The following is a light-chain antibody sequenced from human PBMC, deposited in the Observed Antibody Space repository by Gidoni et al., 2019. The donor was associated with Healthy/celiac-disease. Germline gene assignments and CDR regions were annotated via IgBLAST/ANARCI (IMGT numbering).Light chain of an antibody. J-gene: IGKJ2*01. CDR3: QQRSTWPPYT. CDR2: DAS. Sequence: SPGERATLSCRASQSVSSYLAWYQQKPGQAPRLLIYDASNRATGIPARFSGSGSGTDFTLTISSLEPEDFAVYYCQQRSTWPPYTFGQGTKLEIK. CDR1: QSVSSY. V-gene: IGKV3-11*01.